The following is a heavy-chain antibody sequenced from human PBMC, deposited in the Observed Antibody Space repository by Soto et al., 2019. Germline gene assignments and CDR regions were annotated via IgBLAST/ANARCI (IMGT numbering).Heavy chain of an antibody. D-gene: IGHD1-26*01. CDR2: ISGSGGST. Sequence: GWSLRLSCASSVFTFISYAMSWVRQAPGKGLEWVSAISGSGGSTYYADSVKGRFTISRDNSKNTLYLQMNSLRAEDTAVYYCAKAPLLYRSYFDYWGQGTLVTVSS. J-gene: IGHJ4*02. CDR3: AKAPLLYRSYFDY. V-gene: IGHV3-23*01. CDR1: VFTFISYA.